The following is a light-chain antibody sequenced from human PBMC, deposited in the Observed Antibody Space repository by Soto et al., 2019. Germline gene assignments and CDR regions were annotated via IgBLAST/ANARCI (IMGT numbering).Light chain of an antibody. V-gene: IGKV1-39*01. J-gene: IGKJ1*01. CDR2: GAS. Sequence: DIQMTQSPSSLSASVGDRVTITCRASQSISSYLNWYQQKPGKAPKLLIYGASTLQSGVPSRFSGSGSGKDYTLTISSLQPEDFATYYCQQSYSTVWTFGQGTKVDIK. CDR3: QQSYSTVWT. CDR1: QSISSY.